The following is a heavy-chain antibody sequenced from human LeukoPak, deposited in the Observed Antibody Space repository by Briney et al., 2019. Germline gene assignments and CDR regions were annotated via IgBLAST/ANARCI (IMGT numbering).Heavy chain of an antibody. Sequence: GGSLRLSCTTSGFNFRAYWMGWVRQAPGKGLEWVANIKQDGSEKYYVDSVKGRFTISRDNAKKSLYLQMNSLRAEDTAVYYCSSQPAALGVDFWGQGILVTVSS. CDR3: SSQPAALGVDF. J-gene: IGHJ4*02. D-gene: IGHD2-2*01. CDR1: GFNFRAYW. V-gene: IGHV3-7*01. CDR2: IKQDGSEK.